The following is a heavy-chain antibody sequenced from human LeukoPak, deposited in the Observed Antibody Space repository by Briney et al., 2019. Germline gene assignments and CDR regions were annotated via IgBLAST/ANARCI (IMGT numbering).Heavy chain of an antibody. D-gene: IGHD4-17*01. CDR3: AREGQGYGDPIDY. CDR1: GFTFSSYS. J-gene: IGHJ4*02. V-gene: IGHV3-21*01. CDR2: ISSSSSYI. Sequence: GGSLRLSCAASGFTFSSYSMNWVRQAPGKGLEWVSSISSSSSYIYYADSVKGRFTISRDNAKNSLYLQMNSLRAEDTAMYYCAREGQGYGDPIDYWGQGTLVTVSS.